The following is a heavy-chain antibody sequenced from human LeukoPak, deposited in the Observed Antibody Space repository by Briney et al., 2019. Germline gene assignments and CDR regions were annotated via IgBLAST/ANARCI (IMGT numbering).Heavy chain of an antibody. J-gene: IGHJ3*02. Sequence: PSETLSLTCTVSGGSICSYYWSWIRQPPGKGLEWIGYIYYSGSTNYNPSLKSRVTISVDTSKNQFSLKLSSVTAADTAVYYCARGYSSSPAFDIWGQGTMVTVSS. D-gene: IGHD6-13*01. CDR3: ARGYSSSPAFDI. V-gene: IGHV4-59*08. CDR1: GGSICSYY. CDR2: IYYSGST.